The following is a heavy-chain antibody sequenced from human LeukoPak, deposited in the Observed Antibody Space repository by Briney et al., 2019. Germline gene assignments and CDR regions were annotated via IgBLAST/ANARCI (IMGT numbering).Heavy chain of an antibody. CDR1: GFTFSSYE. D-gene: IGHD6-19*01. J-gene: IGHJ4*02. Sequence: GGSLRLSCAASGFTFSSYEMNWVRQAPGKGLEWVSYISVGGTTIYYTDSVKGRFTISRDDAENSLFLQMNSLRAEDTAVYYCATDGRSSGWYGFDYWGQGTLITVSS. V-gene: IGHV3-48*03. CDR2: ISVGGTTI. CDR3: ATDGRSSGWYGFDY.